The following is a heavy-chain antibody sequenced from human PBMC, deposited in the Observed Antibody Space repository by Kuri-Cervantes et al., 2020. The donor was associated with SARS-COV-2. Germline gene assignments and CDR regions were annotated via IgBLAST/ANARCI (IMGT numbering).Heavy chain of an antibody. D-gene: IGHD1-26*01. Sequence: GESLKISCAASRFSFSSYGMHWVRQAPGKGLEWVALIWYDGINKYYADSVKGRFTISRDNSKNTLYLQMNSLRAEDTAVYYCARDVRYSGSYQCTSWGQGTVVTVSS. J-gene: IGHJ5*02. CDR1: RFSFSSYG. V-gene: IGHV3-33*08. CDR2: IWYDGINK. CDR3: ARDVRYSGSYQCTS.